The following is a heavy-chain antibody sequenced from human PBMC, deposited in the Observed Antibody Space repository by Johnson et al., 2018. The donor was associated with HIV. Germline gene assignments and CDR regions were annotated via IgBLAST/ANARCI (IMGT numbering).Heavy chain of an antibody. CDR3: ARLPSGYSRDAFDI. Sequence: VQLVESGGGLVKPGGSLRLSCAASGITFSDYYMSWIRQAPGKGLEWVSAISGSGGSTYYADSVKGRFTISRDNSKNTLDLQMNSLRAEDTALYYCARLPSGYSRDAFDIWGQGTMVTVSS. CDR1: GITFSDYY. J-gene: IGHJ3*02. V-gene: IGHV3-23*04. D-gene: IGHD5-18*01. CDR2: ISGSGGST.